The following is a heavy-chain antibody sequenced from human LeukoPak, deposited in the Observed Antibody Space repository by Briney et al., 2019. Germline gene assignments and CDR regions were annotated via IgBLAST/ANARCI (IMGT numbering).Heavy chain of an antibody. CDR3: VRLSRITMIRGLPSGAFDI. D-gene: IGHD3-10*01. Sequence: GESLKISCQGSGNSFTFYWIGWLRQMPGKGLEWMGTIYPGDSDTRYSPSFQGQVTISVDKSISTAYLQWSSLKASDTAMYYCVRLSRITMIRGLPSGAFDIWGQGTMVTVSS. CDR2: IYPGDSDT. V-gene: IGHV5-51*01. J-gene: IGHJ3*02. CDR1: GNSFTFYW.